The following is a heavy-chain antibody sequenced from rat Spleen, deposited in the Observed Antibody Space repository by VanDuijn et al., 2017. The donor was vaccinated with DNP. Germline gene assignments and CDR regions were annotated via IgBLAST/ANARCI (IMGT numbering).Heavy chain of an antibody. D-gene: IGHD1-10*01. V-gene: IGHV5-20*01. CDR3: TTDNNYFDY. Sequence: EVQLVESGGGLVQPGRSLKLSCVTSGFTFSNYWMNWLRQAPGKGLEWVATISYDGRDTYYRDSVKGRFTISRDNAESSLYLQMDSLRSEDTATYYCTTDNNYFDYWGQGVMVTVSS. CDR2: ISYDGRDT. CDR1: GFTFSNYW. J-gene: IGHJ2*01.